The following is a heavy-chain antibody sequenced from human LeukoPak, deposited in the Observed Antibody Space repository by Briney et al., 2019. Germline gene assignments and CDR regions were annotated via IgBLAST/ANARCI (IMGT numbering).Heavy chain of an antibody. CDR1: GFTVSSNS. CDR3: AKAGAVVVVAAKYFDY. D-gene: IGHD2-15*01. CDR2: IYSDNT. V-gene: IGHV3-53*01. Sequence: GGSLRLSCTVSGFTVSSNSMSWVRQAPGKGLEWVSFIYSDNTHYSDSVKGRFTISRDNSKNTLYLQMNSLGAEDTAVYYCAKAGAVVVVAAKYFDYWGQGTLVTVSS. J-gene: IGHJ4*02.